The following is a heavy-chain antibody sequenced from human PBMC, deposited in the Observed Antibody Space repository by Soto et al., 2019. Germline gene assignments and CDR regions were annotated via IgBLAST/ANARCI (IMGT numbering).Heavy chain of an antibody. J-gene: IGHJ6*03. V-gene: IGHV4-34*01. CDR1: GGSFSGYY. CDR2: INHSGST. CDR3: ARGRGYCSGGSCYHYYMDV. D-gene: IGHD2-15*01. Sequence: SETLSLTCAVYGGSFSGYYWSWIRQPPGKGLEWIGEINHSGSTNYNPSLKSRVTISVDTSKNQFSLKLSSVTAADTAVYYCARGRGYCSGGSCYHYYMDVWGKGTTVTVSS.